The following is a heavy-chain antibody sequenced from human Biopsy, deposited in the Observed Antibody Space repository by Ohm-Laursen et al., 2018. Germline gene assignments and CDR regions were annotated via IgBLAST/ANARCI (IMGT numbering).Heavy chain of an antibody. V-gene: IGHV1-2*02. J-gene: IGHJ4*02. D-gene: IGHD6-19*01. CDR3: ALQSVAQMKNFDY. CDR1: GFSFTGYY. CDR2: ISTKSGDT. Sequence: ASVKASRKASGFSFTGYYIHWGRQAPGQGLGWMGWISTKSGDTNSANKFQGNITMTRDTSMSTAYMEMSRLRCDDTAVYYCALQSVAQMKNFDYWGQGTLVTVSS.